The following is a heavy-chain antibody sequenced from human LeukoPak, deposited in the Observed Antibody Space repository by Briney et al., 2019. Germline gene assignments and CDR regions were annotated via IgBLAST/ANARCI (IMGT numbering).Heavy chain of an antibody. CDR1: GLPFSDYE. CDR2: ITHTGKSI. Sequence: GGSLRLSYAASGLPFSDYEMNWVRQAPGKGLEWISYITHTGKSIYYADSVKGRFTISRDNAKNSLYLQMNSLRGEDTAVYYCGRIARHLAAANDYWGQGTLVTVSS. J-gene: IGHJ4*02. V-gene: IGHV3-48*03. D-gene: IGHD6-13*01. CDR3: GRIARHLAAANDY.